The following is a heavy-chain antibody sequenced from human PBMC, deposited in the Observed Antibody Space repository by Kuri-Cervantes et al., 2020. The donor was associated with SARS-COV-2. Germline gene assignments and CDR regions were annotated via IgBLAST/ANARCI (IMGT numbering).Heavy chain of an antibody. CDR2: ISSSSSTI. J-gene: IGHJ4*02. Sequence: GGSLRLSCAASGFTFSSYSMNWVRQAPGKGLEWVSYISSSSSTIYYADSVKGRFTISRDNAKNSLYLQMNSLRAEDTAVYYCARGRALYNWNYVSGESDYWGQGTLVTVSS. D-gene: IGHD1-7*01. V-gene: IGHV3-48*01. CDR1: GFTFSSYS. CDR3: ARGRALYNWNYVSGESDY.